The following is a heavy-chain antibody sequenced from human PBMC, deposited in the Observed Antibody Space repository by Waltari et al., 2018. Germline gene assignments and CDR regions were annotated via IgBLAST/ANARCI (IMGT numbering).Heavy chain of an antibody. CDR2: MKPNNGNT. V-gene: IGHV1-8*01. Sequence: QVQLVQSGAEVKKPGASVKVSCKASGYTFTSYDINWVRQATGQGLEWMGWMKPNNGNTGYAQKFQGRVTMTRNTSISTAYMELSSLRSEDTAVYYCARVSREFGGVIGPGYWGQGTLVTVSS. D-gene: IGHD3-16*02. CDR1: GYTFTSYD. J-gene: IGHJ4*02. CDR3: ARVSREFGGVIGPGY.